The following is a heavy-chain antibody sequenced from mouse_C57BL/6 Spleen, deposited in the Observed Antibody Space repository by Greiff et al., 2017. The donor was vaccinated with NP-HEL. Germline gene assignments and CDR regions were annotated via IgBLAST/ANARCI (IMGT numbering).Heavy chain of an antibody. CDR2: ISNGGGST. Sequence: EVQLVESGGGLVQPGGSLKLSCAASGFTFSDYYMYWVRQTPEKRLEWVAYISNGGGSTYYPDTVKGRFTISRDNAKNTLYLQMSRLKSEDTAMYYCARRGVTTGYFDYWGQGTTLTVSS. CDR1: GFTFSDYY. V-gene: IGHV5-12*01. D-gene: IGHD2-2*01. J-gene: IGHJ2*01. CDR3: ARRGVTTGYFDY.